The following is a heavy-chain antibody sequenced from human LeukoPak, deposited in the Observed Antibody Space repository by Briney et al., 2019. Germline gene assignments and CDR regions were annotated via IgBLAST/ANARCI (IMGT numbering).Heavy chain of an antibody. D-gene: IGHD6-19*01. V-gene: IGHV1-2*02. J-gene: IGHJ3*02. CDR1: GYTFTGYY. Sequence: GASVKVSCKASGYTFTGYYMHWVRQAPGQGLEWMGWINPNSGGTNYAQKFQGRVTMTRDTSISTAYMELSSLRSEDTAVYYCARVTYSSAWYAAFDIWGQGTMVTVSS. CDR2: INPNSGGT. CDR3: ARVTYSSAWYAAFDI.